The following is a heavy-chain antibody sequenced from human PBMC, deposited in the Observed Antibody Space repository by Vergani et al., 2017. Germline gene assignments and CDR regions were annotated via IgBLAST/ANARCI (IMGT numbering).Heavy chain of an antibody. Sequence: QVQLQQWGAGLLKPSETLSLTCAVYGGSFSGYYWSWIRQPPDKGLEWIGEINHSGSTNYNPSLKSRVTMSVDKSKNQFSLKLSSVTAADTAVYYCARERREGIAAARTFDYWGQGTLVTVSS. CDR3: ARERREGIAAARTFDY. CDR1: GGSFSGYY. V-gene: IGHV4-34*02. CDR2: INHSGST. D-gene: IGHD6-13*01. J-gene: IGHJ4*02.